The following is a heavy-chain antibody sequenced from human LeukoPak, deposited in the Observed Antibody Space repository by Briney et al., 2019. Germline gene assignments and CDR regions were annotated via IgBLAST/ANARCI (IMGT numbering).Heavy chain of an antibody. Sequence: GGSLRLSCAASGFTFSSYSMNWVRQAPGKGLEWASSISSSSSYIYYADSVKGRFTISRDNAKNSLYLQMNSLRAEDTAVYYCAREGGSHYDILTGSYETPNFDYWGQGTLVTVSS. D-gene: IGHD3-9*01. CDR1: GFTFSSYS. CDR3: AREGGSHYDILTGSYETPNFDY. J-gene: IGHJ4*02. CDR2: ISSSSSYI. V-gene: IGHV3-21*01.